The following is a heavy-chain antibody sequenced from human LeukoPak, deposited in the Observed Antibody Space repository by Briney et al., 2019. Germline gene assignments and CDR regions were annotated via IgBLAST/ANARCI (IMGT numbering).Heavy chain of an antibody. Sequence: SETLSLTCTVSGGSISSGGYYWSWIRQHPGKGLEWIGYIYYSGSTYYNPSLKSRVTISVDTSKNQFSLKLSSVTAADTAVYYCARWQFILVDDSSGYYSHWGQGTLVTVSS. CDR2: IYYSGST. CDR3: ARWQFILVDDSSGYYSH. CDR1: GGSISSGGYY. D-gene: IGHD3-22*01. J-gene: IGHJ4*02. V-gene: IGHV4-31*03.